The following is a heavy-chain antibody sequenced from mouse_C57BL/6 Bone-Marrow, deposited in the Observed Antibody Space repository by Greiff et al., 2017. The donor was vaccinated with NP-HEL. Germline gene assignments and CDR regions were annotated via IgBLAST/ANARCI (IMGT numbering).Heavy chain of an antibody. V-gene: IGHV14-4*01. Sequence: EVKVVESGAELVRPGASVKLSCTVSGFNIKDDYMHWVKQRPEQGLEWIGWIDPENGDPEYASKFQGKAPITADTSSNTAYLQLSHLTSEDTAVYYCTTGGSSPYAMDYWGQGTSVTVSS. CDR3: TTGGSSPYAMDY. J-gene: IGHJ4*01. D-gene: IGHD1-1*01. CDR1: GFNIKDDY. CDR2: IDPENGDP.